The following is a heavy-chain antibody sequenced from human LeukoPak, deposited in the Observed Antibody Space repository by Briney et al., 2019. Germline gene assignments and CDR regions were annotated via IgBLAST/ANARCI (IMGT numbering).Heavy chain of an antibody. CDR3: VKGPLLLWFGELTRGGLDY. D-gene: IGHD3-10*01. CDR1: GFTFNYCW. Sequence: PGGSLRLSCAASGFTFNYCWMHWVRQAPGKGLEYVSAISSNGGSTYYADSVKGRFTISRDNSKNTLYLQMSSLRAEDTAVYYCVKGPLLLWFGELTRGGLDYWGQGTMVTVSS. CDR2: ISSNGGST. J-gene: IGHJ4*02. V-gene: IGHV3-64D*06.